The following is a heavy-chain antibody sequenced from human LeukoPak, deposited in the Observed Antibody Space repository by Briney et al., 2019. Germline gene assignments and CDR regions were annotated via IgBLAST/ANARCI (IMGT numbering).Heavy chain of an antibody. Sequence: PGGSLRLSCAASGFTVSNNYMSWVRQAPGKGLEWVSVIYSGGSTYFADSVKGRFSLTRDNSKNTLYLQMNSLRAEDTAVYYCARSYFYESSGYYYPDYWGQGTLVTVSS. D-gene: IGHD3-22*01. J-gene: IGHJ4*02. CDR2: IYSGGST. CDR1: GFTVSNNY. CDR3: ARSYFYESSGYYYPDY. V-gene: IGHV3-66*01.